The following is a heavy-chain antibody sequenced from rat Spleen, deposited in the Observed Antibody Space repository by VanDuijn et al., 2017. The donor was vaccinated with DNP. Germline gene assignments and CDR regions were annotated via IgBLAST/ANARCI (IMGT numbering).Heavy chain of an antibody. CDR1: GFTFSDYY. CDR3: ATLDYGGSDGFDY. D-gene: IGHD1-11*01. V-gene: IGHV5-20*01. CDR2: ISYDGGST. J-gene: IGHJ2*01. Sequence: EVQLVESGGGLVQPGRSLKLSCAASGFTFSDYYMAWVRQAPTKGLEWVAYISYDGGSTYYGDSVKGRFTISRDNAKSTLYLQMDSLRSEDTATYYCATLDYGGSDGFDYWGQGVMVTVSS.